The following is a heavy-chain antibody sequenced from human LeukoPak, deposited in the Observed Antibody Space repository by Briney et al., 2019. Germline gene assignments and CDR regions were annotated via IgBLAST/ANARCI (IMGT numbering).Heavy chain of an antibody. CDR1: GFTFSSYA. D-gene: IGHD6-6*01. CDR2: ISGSGGST. CDR3: AKDLLVLGYFDY. J-gene: IGHJ4*02. V-gene: IGHV3-23*01. Sequence: PGGSLRLSCAASGFTFSSYAMSWVRQAPGKGLEWVSAISGSGGSTYYADPVKGRFTISRDNSKNTLYLQMNSLRAEDTAVYYCAKDLLVLGYFDYWGQGTLVTVSS.